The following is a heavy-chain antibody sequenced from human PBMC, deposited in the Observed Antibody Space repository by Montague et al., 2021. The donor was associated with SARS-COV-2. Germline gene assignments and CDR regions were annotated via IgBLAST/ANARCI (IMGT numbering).Heavy chain of an antibody. Sequence: TLSLTCTVSGGSISYGGYFWNWIPPHPGKGLEWLGYIDKSGTTQYNPYLKSRVSLSIYTSKNQFTLNSRSAAAADMALYYCARGLGRIAIWGQGTPVIVSS. D-gene: IGHD1-26*01. CDR3: ARGLGRIAI. CDR2: IDKSGTT. J-gene: IGHJ1*01. V-gene: IGHV4-31*03. CDR1: GGSISYGGYF.